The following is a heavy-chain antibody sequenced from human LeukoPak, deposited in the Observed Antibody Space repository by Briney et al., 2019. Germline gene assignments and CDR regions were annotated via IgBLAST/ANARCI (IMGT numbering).Heavy chain of an antibody. J-gene: IGHJ4*02. CDR3: ATYRQVLLPFES. D-gene: IGHD2-8*02. Sequence: GGSLRLSCAASGFTFSTFAMIWVRQPPGKGLEWVSSIFPSGGEIHYADSVRGRFTISRDNSKSTLSLQMNSLRAEDTAIYYCATYRQVLLPFESWGQGILVTVSS. V-gene: IGHV3-23*01. CDR2: IFPSGGEI. CDR1: GFTFSTFA.